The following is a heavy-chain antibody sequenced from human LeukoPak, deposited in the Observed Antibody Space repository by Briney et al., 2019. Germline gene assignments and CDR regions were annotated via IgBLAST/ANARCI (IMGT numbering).Heavy chain of an antibody. V-gene: IGHV3-21*01. CDR2: ISSSTTYK. Sequence: MSGGSLRLSCAASGFTFSSYNMNWVRQAPGKGLEWVSSISSSTTYKYYADSVKGRFTISRDNAKNSLYLQMKSLRAEDTAVYYCARVWTGLDSWGQGTLVTVSS. CDR3: ARVWTGLDS. CDR1: GFTFSSYN. J-gene: IGHJ4*02. D-gene: IGHD3/OR15-3a*01.